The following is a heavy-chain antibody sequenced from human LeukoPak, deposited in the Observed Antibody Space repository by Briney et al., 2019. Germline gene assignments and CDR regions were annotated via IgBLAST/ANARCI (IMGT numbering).Heavy chain of an antibody. CDR3: ATSDGTTIDY. CDR2: INPSGGST. V-gene: IGHV1-46*03. J-gene: IGHJ4*02. Sequence: ASVKVSCKASGYTFTSYYMHWVRQAPGQGLEWMGIINPSGGSTSYAQKFQGRVTITADKSTSTAYMKLSSLRSEDTAVYYCATSDGTTIDYWGQGTLVTVSS. D-gene: IGHD4-17*01. CDR1: GYTFTSYY.